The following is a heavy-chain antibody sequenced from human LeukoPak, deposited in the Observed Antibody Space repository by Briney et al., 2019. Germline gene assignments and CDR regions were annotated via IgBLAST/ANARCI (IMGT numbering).Heavy chain of an antibody. J-gene: IGHJ4*02. Sequence: PGGSLRLSCAASGFTFSNYGMHWVRQAPGKGLEWVAVISYDGKTKYYADSVKGRFTVSRDNSNNTLYLQMNSLRAEDTALYFCAKDRSTGWYGGFDYWGRGALVTVSS. V-gene: IGHV3-30*18. CDR2: ISYDGKTK. D-gene: IGHD6-19*01. CDR1: GFTFSNYG. CDR3: AKDRSTGWYGGFDY.